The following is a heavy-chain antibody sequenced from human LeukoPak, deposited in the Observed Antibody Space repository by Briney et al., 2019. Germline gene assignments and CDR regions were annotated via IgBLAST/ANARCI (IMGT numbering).Heavy chain of an antibody. V-gene: IGHV3-11*01. Sequence: PGGSLRLSCAASGFTFSDYYMSWTRQAPGKGLEWLSFISKNGKTIYYADSVKGRFTISRDNAKKSVYLQMNSLRAEDTAVYYCATTGLLGDIPWGQGTLVTVSS. D-gene: IGHD2-21*01. CDR2: ISKNGKTI. J-gene: IGHJ5*02. CDR3: ATTGLLGDIP. CDR1: GFTFSDYY.